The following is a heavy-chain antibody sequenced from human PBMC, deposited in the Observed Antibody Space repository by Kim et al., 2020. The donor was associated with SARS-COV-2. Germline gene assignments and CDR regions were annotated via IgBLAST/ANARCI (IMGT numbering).Heavy chain of an antibody. CDR2: IWYDGSNK. CDR1: GFTFSSHA. CDR3: AKVMSAIPIYYYGMDV. Sequence: GGSLRLSCAASGFTFSSHAMHWVRQAPGKGLEWVAVIWYDGSNKYYAESVKGRFTISRDNSKNTLYLQMNSLRAEDTAVYYCAKVMSAIPIYYYGMDVWGQGTTVTVSS. D-gene: IGHD2-8*01. J-gene: IGHJ6*02. V-gene: IGHV3-33*06.